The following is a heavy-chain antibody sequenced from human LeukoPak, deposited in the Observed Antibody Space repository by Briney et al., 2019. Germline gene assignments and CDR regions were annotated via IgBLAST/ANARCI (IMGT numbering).Heavy chain of an antibody. V-gene: IGHV3-30-3*02. J-gene: IGHJ6*02. CDR2: ISYDGSNK. CDR3: AKLKDIDLGWGIDI. D-gene: IGHD2-15*01. Sequence: GRSLRLSCAASGFTFSSYAMHWVRQAPGKGLEWVAVISYDGSNKYYADSVKGRFTISRDNSKNTLYVQMNSLRAEDTAIYYCAKLKDIDLGWGIDIWGQGTTVTVS. CDR1: GFTFSSYA.